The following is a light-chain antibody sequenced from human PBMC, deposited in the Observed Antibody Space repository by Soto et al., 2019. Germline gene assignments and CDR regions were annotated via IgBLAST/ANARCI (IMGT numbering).Light chain of an antibody. Sequence: EIVLPQSPGTLSMSPGERATLSCRASQSITQSFLAWYQQRPGQSPRLLIYGASNRAAGIPGRFSGSGSGTDFSLTISRLEPEDFAVYYCQQYASSPLTFGGGTKVEIK. CDR1: QSITQSF. CDR2: GAS. J-gene: IGKJ4*01. V-gene: IGKV3-20*01. CDR3: QQYASSPLT.